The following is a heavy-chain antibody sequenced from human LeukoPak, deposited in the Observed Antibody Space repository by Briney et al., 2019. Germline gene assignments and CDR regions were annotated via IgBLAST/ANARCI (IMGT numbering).Heavy chain of an antibody. Sequence: GASVKVSCKASGGTFSSYAISWVRQAPRQGLEWMGRIIPILGIANYAQKFQGRVTITADKSTSTAYMELSSLRSEDTAVYYCASPSSSWLDNAFDIWGQGTMVTVSS. D-gene: IGHD6-13*01. CDR1: GGTFSSYA. J-gene: IGHJ3*02. CDR3: ASPSSSWLDNAFDI. CDR2: IIPILGIA. V-gene: IGHV1-69*04.